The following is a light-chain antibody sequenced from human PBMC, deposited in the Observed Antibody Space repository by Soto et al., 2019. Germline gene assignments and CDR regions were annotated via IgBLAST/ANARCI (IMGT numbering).Light chain of an antibody. Sequence: QLVLTQSPSASPSLGASVKLTCTLSSGHSSYAIAWHQQQPEKGPRYLMKLNSDGSHSKGDGIPDRFSGSSSGAERHLTISSLQSEDEADYYCQTWGTAIHDVVFGGGTKLTVL. J-gene: IGLJ2*01. CDR2: LNSDGSH. V-gene: IGLV4-69*01. CDR1: SGHSSYA. CDR3: QTWGTAIHDVV.